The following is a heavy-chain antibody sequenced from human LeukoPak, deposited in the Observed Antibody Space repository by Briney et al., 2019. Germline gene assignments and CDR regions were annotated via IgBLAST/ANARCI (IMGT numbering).Heavy chain of an antibody. Sequence: GASVKVSCKASGYTFTSYDINWVRQATGQGREWMGWMNPNSGNTGYAQKFQGRVTMTRNTSISTAYMELSSLRSEDTAVYYCARGSRVSTIFRTYWGQGTLVTVSS. D-gene: IGHD3-9*01. J-gene: IGHJ4*02. V-gene: IGHV1-8*01. CDR2: MNPNSGNT. CDR3: ARGSRVSTIFRTY. CDR1: GYTFTSYD.